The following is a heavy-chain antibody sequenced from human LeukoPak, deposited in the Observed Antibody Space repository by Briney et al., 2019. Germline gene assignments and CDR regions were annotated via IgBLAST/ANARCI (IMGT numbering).Heavy chain of an antibody. CDR1: GFTFNYFS. D-gene: IGHD6-19*01. Sequence: QSGGSLRLSCAASGFTFNYFSVNWVRQAPGKGLEWVSYISSSSNTIYYADSVKGRFTISRDNARNSLYLQMNSLRDEDTAVYYCARVTSSGWNFDYGGQGTLVTVSA. CDR2: ISSSSNTI. CDR3: ARVTSSGWNFDY. J-gene: IGHJ4*02. V-gene: IGHV3-48*02.